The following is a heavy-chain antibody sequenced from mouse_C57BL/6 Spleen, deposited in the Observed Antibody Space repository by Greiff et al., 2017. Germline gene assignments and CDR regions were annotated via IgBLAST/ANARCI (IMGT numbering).Heavy chain of an antibody. CDR1: GYSITSGYY. CDR2: ISYDGSN. D-gene: IGHD5-1*01. CDR3: ARGGPTNSFDY. V-gene: IGHV3-6*01. J-gene: IGHJ2*01. Sequence: EVQRVESGPGLVKPSQSLSLTCSVTGYSITSGYYWNWIRQFPGNKLEWMGYISYDGSNNYNPSLKNRISITRDTSKNQFFLKLNSVTTEDTATYYCARGGPTNSFDYWGQGTTLTVSS.